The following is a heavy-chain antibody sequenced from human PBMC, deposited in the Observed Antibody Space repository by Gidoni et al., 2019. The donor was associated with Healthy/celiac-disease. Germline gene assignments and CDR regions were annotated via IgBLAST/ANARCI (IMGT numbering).Heavy chain of an antibody. CDR3: ASPLAYGGGDCARGSHDAFDI. J-gene: IGHJ3*02. CDR2: ISYDGSNT. Sequence: SYALHWVSPAPGKGLGWVAVISYDGSNTDYADSVTSRFSISRDTSKNTPYLQMNSLRAGATAVHYCASPLAYGGGDCARGSHDAFDIWGQGTMVTVSS. CDR1: SYA. D-gene: IGHD2-21*02. V-gene: IGHV3-30-3*01.